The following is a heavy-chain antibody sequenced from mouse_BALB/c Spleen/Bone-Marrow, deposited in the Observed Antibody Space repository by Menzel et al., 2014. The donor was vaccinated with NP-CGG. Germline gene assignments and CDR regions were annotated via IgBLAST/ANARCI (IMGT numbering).Heavy chain of an antibody. CDR2: INPSTDYT. Sequence: VHLVESGAELAKPGASVKMSCKASGYTFTSYWMHWVKQRPGQGLEWIGYINPSTDYTEYNQKFKDKATLTADKSSSTAYMQLSSLTSEDSAVYYCARKGNYVAMDYWGQGTSVTISS. D-gene: IGHD2-1*01. CDR1: GYTFTSYW. V-gene: IGHV1-7*01. CDR3: ARKGNYVAMDY. J-gene: IGHJ4*01.